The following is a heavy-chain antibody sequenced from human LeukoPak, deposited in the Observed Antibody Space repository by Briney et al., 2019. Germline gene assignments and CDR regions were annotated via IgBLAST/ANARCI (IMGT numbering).Heavy chain of an antibody. Sequence: GGSLRLSCAASGFTFSFYGMSWFRQAPGEGLEWVSAIGAPSGSTYYADSVKGRFTISRDNSNNTLYLQLNSLRAEDTAVYYCAKDRHCSGGNCYYFDYWGQGTLVTVSS. V-gene: IGHV3-23*01. CDR2: IGAPSGST. J-gene: IGHJ4*02. CDR1: GFTFSFYG. CDR3: AKDRHCSGGNCYYFDY. D-gene: IGHD2-15*01.